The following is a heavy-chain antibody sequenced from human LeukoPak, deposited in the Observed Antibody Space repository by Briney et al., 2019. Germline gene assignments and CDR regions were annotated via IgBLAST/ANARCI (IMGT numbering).Heavy chain of an antibody. CDR1: GGSISSYY. CDR3: ARDLAFGTDYDILTGYYTNWFDP. CDR2: IYYSGST. Sequence: SETLSLTCTVSGGSISSYYWSWIRQPPGKGLEWIGYIYYSGSTNYNPSLKSRVTISVGTSKNQFSLKLSSVTAADTAVYYCARDLAFGTDYDILTGYYTNWFDPWGQGTLVTVSS. V-gene: IGHV4-59*01. D-gene: IGHD3-9*01. J-gene: IGHJ5*02.